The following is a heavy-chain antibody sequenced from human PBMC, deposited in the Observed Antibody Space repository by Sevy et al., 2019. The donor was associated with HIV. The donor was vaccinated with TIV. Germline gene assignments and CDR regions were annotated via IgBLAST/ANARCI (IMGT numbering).Heavy chain of an antibody. CDR3: AKDAYYYDGSGYSMSQWYYGMDV. Sequence: GGSLRLSCAASGFTFSTYAMSWVHQAPGKGLEWVSGISGSGGDTYYAESVKGRFTISRDNSKNTLYLQMNSLRAEDTAVYYGAKDAYYYDGSGYSMSQWYYGMDVWGQGTTVTVSS. CDR1: GFTFSTYA. V-gene: IGHV3-23*01. D-gene: IGHD3-22*01. J-gene: IGHJ6*02. CDR2: ISGSGGDT.